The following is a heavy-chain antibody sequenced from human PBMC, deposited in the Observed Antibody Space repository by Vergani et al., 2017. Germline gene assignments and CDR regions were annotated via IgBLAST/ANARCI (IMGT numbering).Heavy chain of an antibody. Sequence: QVQLQESGPGLVKPSETLSLPCTVSGGSISSYYWSWIRQPPGKGLEWIGYIYYSGSTNYNPSLKSRVTISVDTSKNQFSLKLSSVTAADTAVYYCARPIVGASDAFDIWGQGTMVTVSS. V-gene: IGHV4-59*08. D-gene: IGHD1-26*01. CDR2: IYYSGST. CDR3: ARPIVGASDAFDI. J-gene: IGHJ3*02. CDR1: GGSISSYY.